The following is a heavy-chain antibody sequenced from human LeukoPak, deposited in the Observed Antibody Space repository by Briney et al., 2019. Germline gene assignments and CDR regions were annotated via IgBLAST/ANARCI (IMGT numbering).Heavy chain of an antibody. Sequence: SQTLSLTCTVFGGSISSGGYYWSWIRQHPGKGLEWIGYIYYSGSTYYNPSLKSRVTISVDTSKNQFSLKLSSVTAADTAVYYCARGGGGNFDYWGQGTLVTVSS. CDR1: GGSISSGGYY. V-gene: IGHV4-31*03. J-gene: IGHJ4*02. CDR2: IYYSGST. CDR3: ARGGGGNFDY. D-gene: IGHD3-16*01.